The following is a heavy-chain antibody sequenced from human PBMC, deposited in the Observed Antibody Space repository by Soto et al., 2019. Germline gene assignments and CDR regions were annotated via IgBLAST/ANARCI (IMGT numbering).Heavy chain of an antibody. CDR2: ISGSGGST. Sequence: GGSLRLSCAASGFTFSSYAMSWVRQAPGKGLEWVSAISGSGGSTYYADSVKGRFTISRDNSKNTLYLQMNSLRSEDTAVYYCARESSDPYGSSKEIDYWGQGTLVTVSS. D-gene: IGHD3-10*01. J-gene: IGHJ4*02. CDR1: GFTFSSYA. CDR3: ARESSDPYGSSKEIDY. V-gene: IGHV3-23*01.